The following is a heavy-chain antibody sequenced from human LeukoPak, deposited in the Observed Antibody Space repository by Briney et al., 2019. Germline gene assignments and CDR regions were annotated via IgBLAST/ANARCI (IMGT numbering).Heavy chain of an antibody. CDR3: ARGGPLDSSGWYLVGPCPEVDY. D-gene: IGHD6-19*01. Sequence: ASVKVSCKASGYTFTGYYMHWVRQAPGQGLEWMGWINPNSGGTNYAQRFQGRVTMTRDTSKNQFSLKLSSVTAADTAVYYCARGGPLDSSGWYLVGPCPEVDYWGQGTLVTVSP. V-gene: IGHV1-2*02. J-gene: IGHJ4*02. CDR1: GYTFTGYY. CDR2: INPNSGGT.